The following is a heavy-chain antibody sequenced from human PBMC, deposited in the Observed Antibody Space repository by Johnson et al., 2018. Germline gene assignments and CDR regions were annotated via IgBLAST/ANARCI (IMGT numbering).Heavy chain of an antibody. CDR3: ARERDYCGGYCYFRWGAFDI. D-gene: IGHD2-21*02. CDR1: GGTFSSYA. V-gene: IGHV1-69*01. J-gene: IGHJ3*02. CDR2: IIPIFGTA. Sequence: VQLVESGAEVKKXGSSVKVSCKASGGTFSSYAISWVRPAPGQGLEWMGGIIPIFGTANYAQKFQGRVTITADESTSTAYMELSSLRSEDTAVYYCARERDYCGGYCYFRWGAFDIWGQGTMVTVSS.